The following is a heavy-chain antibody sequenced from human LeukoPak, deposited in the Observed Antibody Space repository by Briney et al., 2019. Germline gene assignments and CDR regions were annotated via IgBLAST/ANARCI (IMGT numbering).Heavy chain of an antibody. Sequence: PGGSLRLSCAASGFTFSSYSMNWIRQAPGKGLEWVAVISYDGSNKYYADSVKGRFTISRDNSKNTLYLQMNSLRAEDTAVYYCARDPRDYVGSRLDYWGQGTLVTVSS. V-gene: IGHV3-30*03. J-gene: IGHJ4*02. D-gene: IGHD4-17*01. CDR2: ISYDGSNK. CDR1: GFTFSSYS. CDR3: ARDPRDYVGSRLDY.